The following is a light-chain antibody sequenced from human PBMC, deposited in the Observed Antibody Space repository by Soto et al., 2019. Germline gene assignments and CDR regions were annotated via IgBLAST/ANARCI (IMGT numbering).Light chain of an antibody. CDR2: LGS. J-gene: IGKJ2*01. CDR3: MQALQTPRT. Sequence: DIVMTQSPLSLPVTPGEPASISCRSSQSLLHSNGYNYLDWYLQKPGQSPQLLIYLGSNRASGVPDRFSGRGSGTAFTLKISRVEAEDVGVYYCMQALQTPRTFGQGTKLEIK. CDR1: QSLLHSNGYNY. V-gene: IGKV2-28*01.